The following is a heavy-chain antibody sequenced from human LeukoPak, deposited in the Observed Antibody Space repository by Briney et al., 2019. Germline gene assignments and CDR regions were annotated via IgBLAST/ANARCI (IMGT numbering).Heavy chain of an antibody. Sequence: ASVKVSCKASGYTFTGYYMHWVRQAPGQGLEWMGWINPNSGGTNYAQKLQGRVTMTTDTSTSTAYMELRSLRSDDTAVYYCARAVPDILTGVPPALSDYWGQGTLVTVSS. CDR3: ARAVPDILTGVPPALSDY. CDR2: INPNSGGT. J-gene: IGHJ4*02. D-gene: IGHD3-9*01. V-gene: IGHV1-2*02. CDR1: GYTFTGYY.